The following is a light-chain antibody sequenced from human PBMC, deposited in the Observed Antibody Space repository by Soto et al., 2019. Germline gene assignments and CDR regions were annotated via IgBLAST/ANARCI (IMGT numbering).Light chain of an antibody. CDR2: GAS. Sequence: EIVLTQSPGTLSLSPGERATLSCRASQSIGSSYLAWYQQKPGQAPRLLIYGASHRATGIPDRFSGSGSGTDFSLTITRLEPEDFAVYYCQQYGSLPRTFGQGTKVDIK. CDR3: QQYGSLPRT. V-gene: IGKV3-20*01. CDR1: QSIGSSY. J-gene: IGKJ1*01.